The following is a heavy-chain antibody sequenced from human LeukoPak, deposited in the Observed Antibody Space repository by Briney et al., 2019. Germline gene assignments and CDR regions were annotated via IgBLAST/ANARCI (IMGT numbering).Heavy chain of an antibody. CDR3: ARDATTIVLDTAIPQYYFDY. D-gene: IGHD2-21*02. J-gene: IGHJ4*02. CDR1: GFTFSSYA. V-gene: IGHV3-30-3*01. CDR2: ISYDGSNK. Sequence: GGSLRLSCAASGFTFSSYAMHWVRQAPGKGLEWVAVISYDGSNKYYADSVKGRFTISRDNSKNTLYLQMNSLRAEDTAVYYCARDATTIVLDTAIPQYYFDYWGQGTLVTVSP.